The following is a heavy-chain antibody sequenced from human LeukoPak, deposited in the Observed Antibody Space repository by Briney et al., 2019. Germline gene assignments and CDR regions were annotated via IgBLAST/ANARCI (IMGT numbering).Heavy chain of an antibody. Sequence: ASVKVSCKASGYTFTSYDINWVRQATGQGLEWMGWMNPNSGNTGYAQKFQGRVTMTRNTSISTAYMELSSLRSEDTAVYYCARGRSYYDSSGYTWLGYWGQGTLVTVSS. J-gene: IGHJ4*02. CDR3: ARGRSYYDSSGYTWLGY. CDR2: MNPNSGNT. V-gene: IGHV1-8*01. CDR1: GYTFTSYD. D-gene: IGHD3-22*01.